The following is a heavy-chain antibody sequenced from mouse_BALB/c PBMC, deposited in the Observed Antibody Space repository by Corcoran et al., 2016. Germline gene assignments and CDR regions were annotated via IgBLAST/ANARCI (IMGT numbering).Heavy chain of an antibody. V-gene: IGHV1S136*01. CDR3: AREGRRGYFDV. CDR2: INPYNDGT. J-gene: IGHJ1*01. Sequence: VQLQQSGPELVKPGASVKMSCKASGYKFTSCVMHWVKQTPGQGLEWSGYINPYNDGTKSNEQFKGKATLTSDKSSSTSYMELSSLTSEDSAVYYCAREGRRGYFDVWGAGTTVTVSS. CDR1: GYKFTSCV.